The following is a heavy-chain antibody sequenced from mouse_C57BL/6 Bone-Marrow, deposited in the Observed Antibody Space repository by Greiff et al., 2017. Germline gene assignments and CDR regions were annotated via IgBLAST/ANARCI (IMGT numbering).Heavy chain of an antibody. Sequence: EVKLMESGGGLVKPGGSLKLSCAASGFTFSSYAMSWVRQTPEKRLAWVATISDGGSYTYYPDNVKGRFTISRDNAKNNLYLQMSHLKSEDTAMYYCARLPRDYDWFAYWGQGTLVTVSA. CDR2: ISDGGSYT. CDR3: ARLPRDYDWFAY. D-gene: IGHD2-4*01. CDR1: GFTFSSYA. J-gene: IGHJ3*01. V-gene: IGHV5-4*03.